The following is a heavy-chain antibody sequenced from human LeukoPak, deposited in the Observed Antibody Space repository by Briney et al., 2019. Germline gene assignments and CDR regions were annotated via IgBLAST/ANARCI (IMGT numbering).Heavy chain of an antibody. CDR3: ARRGGGKYFDY. D-gene: IGHD3-16*01. CDR2: ISYDGSNK. Sequence: PGGSLRLSCAASGFTFSSYGMHWVRQAPGRGLEWVAVISYDGSNKYYADSVKGRFTISRDNSKNTLYLQMNSLRAGDTAVYYCARRGGGKYFDYWGQGTLVTVSS. CDR1: GFTFSSYG. V-gene: IGHV3-30*03. J-gene: IGHJ4*02.